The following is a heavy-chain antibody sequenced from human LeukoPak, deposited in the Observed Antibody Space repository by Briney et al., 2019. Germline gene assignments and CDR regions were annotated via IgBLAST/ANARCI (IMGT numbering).Heavy chain of an antibody. CDR1: GGSISSYY. V-gene: IGHV4-59*01. CDR2: IYYSGST. Sequence: SETLSLTCTVSGGSISSYYWSWIRQPPGKGLEWIGYIYYSGSTNYNPSLKSRVTISVDTSKNQFSLKLSSVTAADTAVYYCASAPYSSGWSSTWDYFDYWGQGTLVAVSS. J-gene: IGHJ4*02. CDR3: ASAPYSSGWSSTWDYFDY. D-gene: IGHD6-19*01.